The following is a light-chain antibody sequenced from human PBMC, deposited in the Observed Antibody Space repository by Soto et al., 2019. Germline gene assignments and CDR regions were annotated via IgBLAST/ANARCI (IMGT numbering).Light chain of an antibody. CDR3: QQYGSSPWT. CDR1: QSVSSSC. V-gene: IGKV3-20*01. Sequence: ESVLTQSPGTLSLSPGERATLSCRSSQSVSSSCLAWYQQKPGQAPRLLIYGASIRATGIPDRFSGSGSGTDFTLTISRVEPEDFAVYYCQQYGSSPWTFGQRTKVEIK. J-gene: IGKJ1*01. CDR2: GAS.